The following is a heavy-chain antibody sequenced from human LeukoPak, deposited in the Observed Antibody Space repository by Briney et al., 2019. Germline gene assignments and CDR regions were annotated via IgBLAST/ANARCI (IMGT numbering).Heavy chain of an antibody. V-gene: IGHV1-46*01. J-gene: IGHJ5*02. CDR2: INPSGGST. Sequence: ASVKVSCKASGYTFTSYYMHWVRQAPGQGLEWMGIINPSGGSTSYAQKFQGRVTMTRDTSTSTVYMELSSLRSEDTAVYYCARVLGIAAAGTSGWFDPWSQGTLVTVSS. CDR3: ARVLGIAAAGTSGWFDP. CDR1: GYTFTSYY. D-gene: IGHD6-13*01.